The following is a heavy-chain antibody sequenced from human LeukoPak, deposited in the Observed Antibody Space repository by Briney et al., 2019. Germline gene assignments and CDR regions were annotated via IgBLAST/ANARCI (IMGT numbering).Heavy chain of an antibody. J-gene: IGHJ4*02. CDR1: GAPISRFY. CDR2: IYNGVPT. Sequence: SETLSLICTTSGAPISRFYWSWFRQPPGKGLEWIGNIYNGVPTFFNPSLKSRVTLSVDTSKTQFSLQLASVTAADTAVYYCVQTTGWPGFDYWGQGILVTVSS. D-gene: IGHD6-19*01. CDR3: VQTTGWPGFDY. V-gene: IGHV4-4*09.